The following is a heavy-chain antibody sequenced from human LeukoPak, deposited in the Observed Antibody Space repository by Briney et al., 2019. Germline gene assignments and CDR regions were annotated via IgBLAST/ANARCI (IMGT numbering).Heavy chain of an antibody. V-gene: IGHV3-23*01. CDR1: RLTFSSYA. CDR2: ISSSGGNT. Sequence: RQSLRPSSPASRLTFSSYAISWVRQAPGKGLEWVSAISSSGGNTYYADSVEGGFTISRENSKNTLDLEMNSLGGEDTAVYYCAKVGYCSGGSCYSANYFDYWGQGTLVSVSS. J-gene: IGHJ4*02. D-gene: IGHD2-15*01. CDR3: AKVGYCSGGSCYSANYFDY.